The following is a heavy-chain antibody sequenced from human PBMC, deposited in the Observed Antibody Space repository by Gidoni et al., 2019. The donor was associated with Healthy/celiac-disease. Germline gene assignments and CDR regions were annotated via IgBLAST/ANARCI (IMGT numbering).Heavy chain of an antibody. D-gene: IGHD5-18*01. J-gene: IGHJ6*02. CDR2: INHSGST. CDR1: GGSFRGYY. Sequence: QVQLQQWGAGLLKPSETLSLTCAVYGGSFRGYYWSWIRQPPGKGLEWIGEINHSGSTNYNPSLKSRVTISVDTSKNQFSLKLSSVTAADTAVYYCARKSGMGYSYGYIHGSYYYGMDVWGQGTTVTVSS. CDR3: ARKSGMGYSYGYIHGSYYYGMDV. V-gene: IGHV4-34*01.